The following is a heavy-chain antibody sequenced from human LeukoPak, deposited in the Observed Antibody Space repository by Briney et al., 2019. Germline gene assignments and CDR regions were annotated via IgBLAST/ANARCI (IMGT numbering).Heavy chain of an antibody. Sequence: SETLSLTCNVSGASISSYYWTWIRQPPGKGLEWIGYIYNSGSTNCNPSLKSRVTISVDTSKNQFSLKLRPVTAADTAVYYCARTEDIYPDPWGQGTLVTVSS. CDR2: IYNSGST. CDR3: ARTEDIYPDP. J-gene: IGHJ5*02. D-gene: IGHD2-2*02. CDR1: GASISSYY. V-gene: IGHV4-59*12.